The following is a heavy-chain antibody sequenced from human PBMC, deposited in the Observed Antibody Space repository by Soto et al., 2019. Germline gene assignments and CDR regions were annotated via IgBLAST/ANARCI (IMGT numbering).Heavy chain of an antibody. J-gene: IGHJ5*02. V-gene: IGHV4-39*01. CDR2: IHYAGST. CDR1: GGSISGSNYY. D-gene: IGHD3-10*01. CDR3: ARHGGMSMIRGVSWFDP. Sequence: QLHLQESGPGLVKPSETLSLTCTVSGGSISGSNYYWGWIRQTPGKGLEWIGSIHYAGSTYYNPSLKSRLTISVDTSKSTFSLKLSSVTAADTAVYYCARHGGMSMIRGVSWFDPWGQGTLVTVSS.